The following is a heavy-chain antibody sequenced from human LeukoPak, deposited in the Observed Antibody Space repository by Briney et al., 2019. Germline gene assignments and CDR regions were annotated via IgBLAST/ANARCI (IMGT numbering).Heavy chain of an antibody. CDR1: GFSVSLYS. D-gene: IGHD6-13*01. CDR3: ARDTIAADGDIDY. J-gene: IGHJ4*02. Sequence: GGSVRLSCAASGFSVSLYSMGWVRQAPGKGLEWVSYIGRTVIYADSVRGRFTISRDNAENSLFLQMNSLRAEDTAVYYCARDTIAADGDIDYWGQGALVTVSS. V-gene: IGHV3-48*01. CDR2: IGRTVI.